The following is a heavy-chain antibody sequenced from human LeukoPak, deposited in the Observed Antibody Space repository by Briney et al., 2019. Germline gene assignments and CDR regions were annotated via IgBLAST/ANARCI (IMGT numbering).Heavy chain of an antibody. CDR2: IHPEDSYA. V-gene: IGHV5-51*01. Sequence: GESLKISCKASGYFFIRHWIGWVRQVPGKGLEWMGVIHPEDSYARYNPAFQGQVTLSVDESTSTAYLQLSSLKASDTAIYYCARQNHYYYYMDVWGRGTTVTVSS. CDR1: GYFFIRHW. J-gene: IGHJ6*03. CDR3: ARQNHYYYYMDV.